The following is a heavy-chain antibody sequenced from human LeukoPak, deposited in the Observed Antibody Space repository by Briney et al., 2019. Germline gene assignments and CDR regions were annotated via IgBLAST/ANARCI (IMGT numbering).Heavy chain of an antibody. Sequence: PGGSLRLSCAASGFTFSDYYMSWIRQAPGKGLEWVSYISSSGNTIYYADSVKGRFTISRDNAKNSLYLQMNSLRAEDTAVYYCARDLRGYSGYDYPGYYFDYWGQGTLVTVSS. V-gene: IGHV3-11*04. CDR1: GFTFSDYY. D-gene: IGHD5-12*01. CDR3: ARDLRGYSGYDYPGYYFDY. CDR2: ISSSGNTI. J-gene: IGHJ4*02.